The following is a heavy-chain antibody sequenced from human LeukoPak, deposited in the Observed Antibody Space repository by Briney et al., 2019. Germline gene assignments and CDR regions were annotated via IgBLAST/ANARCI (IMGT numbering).Heavy chain of an antibody. CDR3: ACGRSLDY. D-gene: IGHD2-21*01. V-gene: IGHV1-3*01. Sequence: ASVTVSCTASGYTFTTYAMHWVRQAPGQSLEWMGWISAGNGNTKYSQKFQGRVSITRDTSANTGYMELNSLRSEDTAVYFCACGRSLDYWGQGTLVTVSS. J-gene: IGHJ4*02. CDR2: ISAGNGNT. CDR1: GYTFTTYA.